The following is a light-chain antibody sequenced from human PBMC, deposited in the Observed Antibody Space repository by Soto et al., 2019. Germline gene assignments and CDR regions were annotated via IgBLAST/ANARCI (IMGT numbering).Light chain of an antibody. CDR3: QQYNNWPIT. CDR2: AAS. J-gene: IGKJ5*01. V-gene: IGKV3-15*01. Sequence: DIVLTQSPAILSVSPGERASLSCRASQTVVSNLAWYQQKPGQTPRLLIYAASTMAAGIAARFSGSGSGTDFTLTISSLQSEDFAVYYCQQYNNWPITCGQGTRLEIK. CDR1: QTVVSN.